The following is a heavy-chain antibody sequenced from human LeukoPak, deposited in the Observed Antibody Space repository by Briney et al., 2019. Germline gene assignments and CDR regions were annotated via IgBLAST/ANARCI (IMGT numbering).Heavy chain of an antibody. Sequence: PGGSLRLSCAASGFTFSSYAMSWVRQAPGKGLEWVSAISGSGGSTYYADSVKGRFAISRDNSKNTLFLQMNSLRAEDTALYYCAKASQKWEYSYGSPFDYWGQGTLVTVS. D-gene: IGHD5-18*01. J-gene: IGHJ4*02. CDR1: GFTFSSYA. CDR3: AKASQKWEYSYGSPFDY. CDR2: ISGSGGST. V-gene: IGHV3-23*01.